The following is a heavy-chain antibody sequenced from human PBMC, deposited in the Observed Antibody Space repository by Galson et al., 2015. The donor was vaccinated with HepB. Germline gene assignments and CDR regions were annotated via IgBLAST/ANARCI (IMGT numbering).Heavy chain of an antibody. Sequence: SVTVSCKASGYTFTGYYMHWVRQAPGQGLEWMGRINPNSGGTNYAQKFQGRVTMTRDTSISTAYMELSRLRSDDTAVYYCARDASLGGYYDSRGSWGQGTLVTVSS. CDR1: GYTFTGYY. D-gene: IGHD3-22*01. CDR3: ARDASLGGYYDSRGS. V-gene: IGHV1-2*06. J-gene: IGHJ5*02. CDR2: INPNSGGT.